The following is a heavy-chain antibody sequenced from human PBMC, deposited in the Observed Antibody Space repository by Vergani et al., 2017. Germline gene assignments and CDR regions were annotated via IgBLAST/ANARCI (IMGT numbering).Heavy chain of an antibody. CDR3: ARVALRFLEWLPHDAFDI. J-gene: IGHJ3*02. CDR2: IKSKSDGGTT. V-gene: IGHV3-15*05. CDR1: GFTFSNAW. D-gene: IGHD3-3*01. Sequence: EVQLVESGGGLVKPGGSLRLSCAASGFTFSNAWMSWVRQAPGKGLEWVGRIKSKSDGGTTDYAAPVKGRFTISRDNAKNTLYLQMNSLRAEDTAVYYCARVALRFLEWLPHDAFDIWGQGTMVTVSS.